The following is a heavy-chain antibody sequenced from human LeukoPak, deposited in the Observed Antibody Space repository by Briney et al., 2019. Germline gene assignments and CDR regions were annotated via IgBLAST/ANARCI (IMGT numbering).Heavy chain of an antibody. CDR2: INHSGST. CDR3: ARQIGYRSGGSCYLGWFDP. CDR1: GGSFSGYY. J-gene: IGHJ5*02. Sequence: PSETLSLTCAVYGGSFSGYYWSWIRQPPGKGLEWIGEINHSGSTNYNPSLKSRVTISVDTSKNQFSLKLSSVTAADTAVYYCARQIGYRSGGSCYLGWFDPWGQGTLVTVSS. V-gene: IGHV4-34*01. D-gene: IGHD2-15*01.